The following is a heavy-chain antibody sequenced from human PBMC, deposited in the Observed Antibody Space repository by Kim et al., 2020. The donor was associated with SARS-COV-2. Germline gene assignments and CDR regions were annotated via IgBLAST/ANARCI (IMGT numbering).Heavy chain of an antibody. V-gene: IGHV1-69*04. D-gene: IGHD6-13*01. Sequence: QKFQGRVTITADKSTSTAYMELSSLRAEDTAVYYCARDKGSSWYTTNFDYWGQGTLVTVSS. CDR3: ARDKGSSWYTTNFDY. J-gene: IGHJ4*02.